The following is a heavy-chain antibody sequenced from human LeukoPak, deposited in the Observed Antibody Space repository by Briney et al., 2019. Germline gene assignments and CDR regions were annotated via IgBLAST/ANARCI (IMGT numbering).Heavy chain of an antibody. CDR1: GYTFTSYG. CDR3: ARDRDDDSSGYHDAFDI. D-gene: IGHD3-22*01. CDR2: ISAYNGNT. V-gene: IGHV1-18*01. J-gene: IGHJ3*02. Sequence: GASGKVSCKASGYTFTSYGISWVRQAPGQGLEWMGWISAYNGNTNYAQKLQGRVTMTRDTSTSTVYMELSSLRSEDTAVYYCARDRDDDSSGYHDAFDIWGQGTMVTVSS.